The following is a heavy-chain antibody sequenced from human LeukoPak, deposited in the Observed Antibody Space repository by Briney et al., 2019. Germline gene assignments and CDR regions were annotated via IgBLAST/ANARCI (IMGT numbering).Heavy chain of an antibody. Sequence: SETLSLTCAVYGGSFSGYYWSWIRQPPGKGLEWIGEINHSGSTNYNPSLKSRVTISVDTSKNQFSLRLSSVTAADTAVYYCARGAIGRIAARPRHTYYFDYWGQGTLVTVSS. CDR3: ARGAIGRIAARPRHTYYFDY. CDR1: GGSFSGYY. V-gene: IGHV4-34*01. D-gene: IGHD6-6*01. CDR2: INHSGST. J-gene: IGHJ4*02.